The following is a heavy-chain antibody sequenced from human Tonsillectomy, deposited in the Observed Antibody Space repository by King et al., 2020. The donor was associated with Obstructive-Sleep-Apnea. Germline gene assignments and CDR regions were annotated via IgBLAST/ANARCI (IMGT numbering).Heavy chain of an antibody. CDR2: INPHSGFT. D-gene: IGHD2-2*03. Sequence: QLVQSGAEVKKPGASVKVSCKASGYTFTGYSMHWVRQAPGQGLEWRGWINPHSGFTKYAQRFQGRVTMTRDTSISTAYMGLSRLRSDDTAVYYCARDLDTVVVPAAGDYWGQGTLVTVSS. CDR3: ARDLDTVVVPAAGDY. CDR1: GYTFTGYS. V-gene: IGHV1-2*02. J-gene: IGHJ4*02.